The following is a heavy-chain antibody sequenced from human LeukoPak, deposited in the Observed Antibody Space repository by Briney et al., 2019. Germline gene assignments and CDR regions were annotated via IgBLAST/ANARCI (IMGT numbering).Heavy chain of an antibody. J-gene: IGHJ4*02. CDR1: GFTFDDYA. CDR3: AKDRSPDYDFWSGFDY. V-gene: IGHV3-43D*03. Sequence: PGGSLRLSCAASGFTFDDYAMHWVRQAPGKGLEWVSLISWDGGSTYYADSVKGRFTISRDNSKNSLYLQMNSLRAEDTALYYCAKDRSPDYDFWSGFDYWGQGTQVTVSS. D-gene: IGHD3-3*01. CDR2: ISWDGGST.